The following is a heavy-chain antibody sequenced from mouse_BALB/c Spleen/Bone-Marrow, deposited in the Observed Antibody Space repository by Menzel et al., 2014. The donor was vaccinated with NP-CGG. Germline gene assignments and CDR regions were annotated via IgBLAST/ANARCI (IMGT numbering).Heavy chain of an antibody. D-gene: IGHD4-1*01. V-gene: IGHV5-17*02. J-gene: IGHJ2*01. Sequence: DVMLVESGGGLVQPGGSRKLSCAASGFTFSSFGMHWVRQAPERGLEWVAYISSGSSTIFYADTVKGRFTISRDNPKNTLFPQMTSLRSEDTAMYYCTRGGNWEDFDYWGQGTTLTVSS. CDR3: TRGGNWEDFDY. CDR1: GFTFSSFG. CDR2: ISSGSSTI.